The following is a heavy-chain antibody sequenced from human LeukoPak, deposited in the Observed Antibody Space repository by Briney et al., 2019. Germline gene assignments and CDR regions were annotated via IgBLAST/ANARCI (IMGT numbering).Heavy chain of an antibody. CDR1: GFSLSTSGVC. CDR2: IDWDDDK. J-gene: IGHJ4*02. V-gene: IGHV2-70*11. CDR3: ARTTSSTSFNSDY. Sequence: SGPALVKPTQTLTLTCTFSGFSLSTSGVCVSWVRQPPGKALEWLARIDWDDDKYYSTSLKTRLTISKDTSKNQVVLTMTNMDPEDTATNYCARTTSSTSFNSDYWGQGTLVTVSS. D-gene: IGHD2-2*01.